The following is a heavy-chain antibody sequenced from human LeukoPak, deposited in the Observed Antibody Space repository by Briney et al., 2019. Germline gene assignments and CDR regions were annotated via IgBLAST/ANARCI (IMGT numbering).Heavy chain of an antibody. CDR2: ISGSGGST. CDR3: AKDRLAYCGGDCYSGALDY. CDR1: GFTFSSYN. J-gene: IGHJ4*02. D-gene: IGHD2-21*02. Sequence: GGSLRLSCAASGFTFSSYNMNWVRQAPGKGLEWVSAISGSGGSTYYADSVKGRFTISRDNSKNTLYLQMNSLRAEDTAVYYCAKDRLAYCGGDCYSGALDYWGQGTLVTVSS. V-gene: IGHV3-23*01.